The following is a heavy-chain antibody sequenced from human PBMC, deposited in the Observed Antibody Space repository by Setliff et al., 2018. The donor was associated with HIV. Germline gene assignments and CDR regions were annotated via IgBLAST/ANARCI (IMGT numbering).Heavy chain of an antibody. J-gene: IGHJ4*02. D-gene: IGHD4-17*01. V-gene: IGHV3-11*04. CDR2: ISNSRTTT. Sequence: PGGSLRLSCAASGFTFSDYYMTWIRQAPGKGLEWISYISNSRTTTSYADSVKGRFTISRDNSKNTLYLQMNSLRAEDTAVYYCARDLYPLTTRYSFDYWGQGILVTVSS. CDR3: ARDLYPLTTRYSFDY. CDR1: GFTFSDYY.